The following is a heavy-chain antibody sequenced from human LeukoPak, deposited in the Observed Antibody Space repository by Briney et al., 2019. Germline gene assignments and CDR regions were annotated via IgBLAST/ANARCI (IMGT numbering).Heavy chain of an antibody. V-gene: IGHV1-69*04. CDR3: ATGPYCSSTSCYTYPRRNYYYYGMDV. D-gene: IGHD2-2*02. J-gene: IGHJ6*02. CDR1: GGTFSSYA. CDR2: IIPILGIA. Sequence: ASVKVSCKASGGTFSSYAISWVRQAPGQGLEWMGRIIPILGIANYAQKFQGRVTITADKSTSTAYMELSSLRSEDTAVYYCATGPYCSSTSCYTYPRRNYYYYGMDVWGQGTTVTVSS.